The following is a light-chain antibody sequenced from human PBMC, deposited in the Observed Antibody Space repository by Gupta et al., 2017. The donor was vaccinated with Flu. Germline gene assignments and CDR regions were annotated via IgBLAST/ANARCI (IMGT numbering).Light chain of an antibody. CDR3: QAWDSGTVV. V-gene: IGLV3-1*01. J-gene: IGLJ1*01. Sequence: TCSGHKLGDKYTCWYQQKTGQSPVLVIYQDAKRTSGIPERFSGSNSGDTATLTISGTQARDDADYYCQAWDSGTVVLGTGTKVTVL. CDR2: QDA. CDR1: KLGDKY.